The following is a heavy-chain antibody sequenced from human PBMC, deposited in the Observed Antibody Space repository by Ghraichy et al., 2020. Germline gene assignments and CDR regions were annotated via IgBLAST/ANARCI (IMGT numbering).Heavy chain of an antibody. Sequence: SETLSLTCAVYGGSFSGYYWSWIRQPPGKGLEWIGEINHSGSTNYNPSLKSRVTISVDTSKNQFSLKLSSVTAADTAVYYCARISVVRSWGYYYMDVWGKGTTVTVSS. D-gene: IGHD4-23*01. V-gene: IGHV4-34*01. CDR1: GGSFSGYY. CDR2: INHSGST. CDR3: ARISVVRSWGYYYMDV. J-gene: IGHJ6*03.